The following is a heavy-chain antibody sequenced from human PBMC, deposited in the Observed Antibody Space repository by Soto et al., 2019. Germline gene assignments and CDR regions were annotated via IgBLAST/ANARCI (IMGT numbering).Heavy chain of an antibody. CDR2: IRSKANSYAT. J-gene: IGHJ3*02. V-gene: IGHV3-73*01. Sequence: GGSLRLSCAASGFTFSGSAMHWVRQASGKGLEWVGRIRSKANSYATAYAASVKGRFTISRDDSKNTAYLQMNSLKTEDTAVYYCTRHVRREGYSYDAFDIWGQGTMVTVSS. D-gene: IGHD5-18*01. CDR1: GFTFSGSA. CDR3: TRHVRREGYSYDAFDI.